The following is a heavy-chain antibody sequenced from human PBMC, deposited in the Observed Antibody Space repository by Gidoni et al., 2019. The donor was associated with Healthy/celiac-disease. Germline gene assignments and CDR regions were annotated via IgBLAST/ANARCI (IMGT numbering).Heavy chain of an antibody. V-gene: IGHV1-69*01. CDR2: IIPIFGTA. J-gene: IGHJ6*03. D-gene: IGHD4-17*01. Sequence: QVQLVQSGAEVKKPGSSVKVSCKASGGTFSSYAISGGRQAPGQGLEWMGGIIPIFGTANYAQKFQGRVTITADESTSTAYMELSSLRSEDTAVYYCARAIYGGNSGGGGNYYYYYMDVWGKGTTVTVSS. CDR3: ARAIYGGNSGGGGNYYYYYMDV. CDR1: GGTFSSYA.